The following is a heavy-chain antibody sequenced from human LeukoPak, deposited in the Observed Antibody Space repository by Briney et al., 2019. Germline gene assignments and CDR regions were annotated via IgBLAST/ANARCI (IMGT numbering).Heavy chain of an antibody. CDR2: IYYSGST. CDR1: GGSFSGYY. CDR3: ARAPRRFGVSWFDP. V-gene: IGHV4-59*13. Sequence: SETLSLTCAVYGGSFSGYYWSWIRQPPGKGLEWIGYIYYSGSTNYNPSLKSRVTISVDTSKNQFSLKLSSVTAADTAVYYCARAPRRFGVSWFDPWGQGTLVTVSS. J-gene: IGHJ5*02. D-gene: IGHD3-10*01.